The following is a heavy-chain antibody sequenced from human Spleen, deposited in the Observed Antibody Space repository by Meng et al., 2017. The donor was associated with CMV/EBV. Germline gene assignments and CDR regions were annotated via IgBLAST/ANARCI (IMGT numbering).Heavy chain of an antibody. Sequence: CSVSGGSTSSGSYYWPWIRQHPGKGLEWIGYIYYSGSTYYNPSLKTRVTISLDTSKNQFSLKLSSVTAADTAVYYCARAFANNFDYWGQGTLVTVSS. V-gene: IGHV4-31*03. D-gene: IGHD1/OR15-1a*01. CDR1: GGSTSSGSYY. J-gene: IGHJ4*02. CDR3: ARAFANNFDY. CDR2: IYYSGST.